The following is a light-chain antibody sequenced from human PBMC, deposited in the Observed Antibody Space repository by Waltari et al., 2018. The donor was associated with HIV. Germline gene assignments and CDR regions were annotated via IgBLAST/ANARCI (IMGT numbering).Light chain of an antibody. J-gene: IGLJ2*01. CDR1: SSNIGSKF. CDR2: DNN. CDR3: STWDVSLGAGV. V-gene: IGLV1-51*01. Sequence: QSVLTQPPSVSAAPGQEVTISCSGSSSNIGSKFVSWYQPVPGAAPKPLIYDNNKRPSGIPDRFSGSKSGTSVTLGITGLQTGDEADYYCSTWDVSLGAGVFGGGTKLTVL.